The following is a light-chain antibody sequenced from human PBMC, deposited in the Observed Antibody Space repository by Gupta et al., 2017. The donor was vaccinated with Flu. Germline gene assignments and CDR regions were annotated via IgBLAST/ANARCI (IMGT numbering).Light chain of an antibody. CDR1: QSVSSY. CDR3: QQRSNWPPGALT. J-gene: IGKJ4*01. V-gene: IGKV3-11*01. CDR2: DAS. Sequence: EIVLTQSPATLSLSPGERATLPCRASQSVSSYLAWYQQKPGQAPRLLIYDASNRATGIPARFSGRGSGTDFTLTISSLEPEDFAVYYCQQRSNWPPGALTFGGGTKVEIK.